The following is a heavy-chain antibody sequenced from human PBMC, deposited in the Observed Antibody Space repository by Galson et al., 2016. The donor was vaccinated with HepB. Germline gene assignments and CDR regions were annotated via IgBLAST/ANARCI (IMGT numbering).Heavy chain of an antibody. CDR2: ISVGGGTA. CDR1: GFTFSDYA. Sequence: SLRLSCAASGFTFSDYAMHWVRQAPGKGLEWVAGISVGGGTAYYSDSVKGRLTVSRDNSKNTLYLQMSGLRAEDTAVYCCVKDRRELCILGIFDYWGQGTLLTGSS. D-gene: IGHD1-20*01. CDR3: VKDRRELCILGIFDY. V-gene: IGHV3-23*01. J-gene: IGHJ4*02.